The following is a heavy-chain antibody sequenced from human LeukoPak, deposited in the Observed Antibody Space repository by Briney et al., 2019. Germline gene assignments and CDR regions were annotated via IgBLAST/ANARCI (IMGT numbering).Heavy chain of an antibody. CDR3: ARQRIRYCSSTSCYRDYYYYYMDV. CDR2: IKQDGSEK. Sequence: GGSLRLSCAASGFTLSSYWMSWVRQAPGKGLEWVANIKQDGSEKYYVDSVKGRFTISIDNARNSLYLQMNSLRAEDTAVYYCARQRIRYCSSTSCYRDYYYYYMDVWGKGTTVTVSS. J-gene: IGHJ6*03. V-gene: IGHV3-7*01. CDR1: GFTLSSYW. D-gene: IGHD2-2*01.